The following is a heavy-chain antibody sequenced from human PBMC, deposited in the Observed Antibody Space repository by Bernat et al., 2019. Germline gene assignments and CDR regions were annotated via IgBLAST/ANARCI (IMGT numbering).Heavy chain of an antibody. D-gene: IGHD1-1*01. Sequence: QAQLVESGGDVVQPGRSLRLSCAASGISFSSYAMHWVRQAPGKGLEWVAVIWYDGSNKYYADSVKGRLTISRDNTKNTLHLHMDSLRVEDTAVYYCARGSGPYRNVIYNPHFDYWGQGTLVTVSS. CDR2: IWYDGSNK. CDR1: GISFSSYA. CDR3: ARGSGPYRNVIYNPHFDY. J-gene: IGHJ4*02. V-gene: IGHV3-33*01.